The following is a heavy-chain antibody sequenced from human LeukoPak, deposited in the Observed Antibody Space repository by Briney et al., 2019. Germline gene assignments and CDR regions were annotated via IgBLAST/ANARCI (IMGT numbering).Heavy chain of an antibody. D-gene: IGHD3-22*01. J-gene: IGHJ4*02. V-gene: IGHV3-48*04. CDR2: ISSSGSTI. CDR3: ARDYYDSSGYH. Sequence: GGSLRLSCAASGFTFSSYSMNWVRQAPGKGLEWVSYISSSGSTIYYADSVKGRFTISIDNAKNSLYLQMNCLRAEDTAVYYCARDYYDSSGYHWGQGTLVTVSS. CDR1: GFTFSSYS.